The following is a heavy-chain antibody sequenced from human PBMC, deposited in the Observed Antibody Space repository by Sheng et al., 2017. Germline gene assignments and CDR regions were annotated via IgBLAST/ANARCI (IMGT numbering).Heavy chain of an antibody. V-gene: IGHV3-23*04. J-gene: IGHJ6*02. Sequence: EVQLVESGGGLVQPGGSLRLSCEGSGFTFSNYAMTWVRQTPGKGLEWVAGFSGSSDNTLYADSVKGRFTVSRDNSKNTLYLHMSSLKPEDTALYYCVKFSGAQYYYYYMDIWAKGP. D-gene: IGHD3-10*01. CDR3: VKFSGAQYYYYYMDI. CDR1: GFTFSNYA. CDR2: FSGSSDNT.